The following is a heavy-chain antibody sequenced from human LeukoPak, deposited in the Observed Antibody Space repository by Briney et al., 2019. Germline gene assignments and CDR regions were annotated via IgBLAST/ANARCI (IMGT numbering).Heavy chain of an antibody. D-gene: IGHD2-15*01. CDR2: TYYMSRWYT. J-gene: IGHJ5*02. Sequence: SQTLSLTFATSGDSVSSNSAAWNWIRQSPSRGLEWLGRTYYMSRWYTDYAVSMKRRITINPDTSKNQFSLQLNSVTPEDTAVYHCARARLRGYLTYIWFDPWGQGTLVTVSS. CDR3: ARARLRGYLTYIWFDP. CDR1: GDSVSSNSAA. V-gene: IGHV6-1*01.